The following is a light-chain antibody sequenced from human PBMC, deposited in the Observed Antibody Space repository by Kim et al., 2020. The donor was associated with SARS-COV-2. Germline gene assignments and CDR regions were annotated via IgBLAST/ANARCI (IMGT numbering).Light chain of an antibody. V-gene: IGLV1-40*01. CDR2: GNS. CDR3: QSYDSSLRMV. J-gene: IGLJ3*02. Sequence: QSVLTQPPSVSGAPGQRVTISCTGSSSNIGAGYDVHWYQQLPGTAPKLLIYGNSNRPSGVPDRFSGSKSGTSASLAIPGLQAEDEADYYCQSYDSSLRMVFGGGTQLTVL. CDR1: SSNIGAGYD.